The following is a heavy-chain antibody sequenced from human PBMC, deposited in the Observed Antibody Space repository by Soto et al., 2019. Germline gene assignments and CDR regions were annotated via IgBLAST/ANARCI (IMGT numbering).Heavy chain of an antibody. D-gene: IGHD2-2*01. CDR2: ISGRGGST. V-gene: IGHV3-23*01. J-gene: IGHJ3*02. CDR1: GFTFSSYA. Sequence: GESLRLDCAASGFTFSSYAMSWSRQAPGKGLEWVPAISGRGGSTYYADSVKGGITLSRDNSKNTLFHQTNSLKAEDTDVYYCAKDHIVVVPAVTWSFDIWGQGTMVTVSS. CDR3: AKDHIVVVPAVTWSFDI.